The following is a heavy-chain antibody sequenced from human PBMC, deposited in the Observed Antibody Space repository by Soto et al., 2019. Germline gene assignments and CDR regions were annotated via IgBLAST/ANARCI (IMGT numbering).Heavy chain of an antibody. CDR1: GFSFSSYS. J-gene: IGHJ5*02. CDR3: ARGYTGYCSGGTCYWFDP. CDR2: ISSSTSYI. V-gene: IGHV3-21*01. D-gene: IGHD2-15*01. Sequence: EVQLVESGGGLVKPGGSLRLSCAASGFSFSSYSMNWVRQAPRKGLEWVSSISSSTSYINYADSVKGRFTISRDNAKKSLYLHMNSLRAEDTAVYYCARGYTGYCSGGTCYWFDPWGQGTLVTVSS.